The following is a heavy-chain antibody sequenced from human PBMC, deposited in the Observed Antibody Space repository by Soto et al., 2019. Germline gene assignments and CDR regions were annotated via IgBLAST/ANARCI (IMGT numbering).Heavy chain of an antibody. Sequence: PGGSLRLSFDTSGLTFGSRAITWVRQAPGEGLQWVSTITDTGGDAKYADSVRGRFVISRDNSKKTLYLQMTSLTAEDSAMYYCARGSTDSYPGSRIFDFWGRGTLVTVSS. CDR1: GLTFGSRA. D-gene: IGHD3-10*01. V-gene: IGHV3-23*01. CDR2: ITDTGGDA. CDR3: ARGSTDSYPGSRIFDF. J-gene: IGHJ4*02.